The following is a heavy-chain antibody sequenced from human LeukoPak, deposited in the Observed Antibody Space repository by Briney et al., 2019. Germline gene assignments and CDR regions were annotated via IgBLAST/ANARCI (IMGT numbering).Heavy chain of an antibody. V-gene: IGHV1-18*01. CDR1: GYTFTSYG. J-gene: IGHJ4*02. D-gene: IGHD3-22*01. CDR3: ARSDYYDSSGYSQYFDY. Sequence: GASVRVSCKASGYTFTSYGISWVRQAPGQGLEWMGWISAYNGNTNYAQKLQGRVTMTTDTSTSTAYMELRSLRSDDTAVYYCARSDYYDSSGYSQYFDYWGQGTLVTVSS. CDR2: ISAYNGNT.